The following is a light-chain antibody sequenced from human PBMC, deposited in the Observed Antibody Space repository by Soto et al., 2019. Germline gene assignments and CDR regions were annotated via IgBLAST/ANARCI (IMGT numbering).Light chain of an antibody. Sequence: EIVMTQSPATLSLSPGERATLSCRASQSFSSNLAWYQQKPGQAPRLLIYGASTRATGITARFSGSGSGTEFTLTISSLQSEDFAVYYCQQYNNWPPWTFGQGTKVDI. J-gene: IGKJ1*01. CDR3: QQYNNWPPWT. V-gene: IGKV3-15*01. CDR1: QSFSSN. CDR2: GAS.